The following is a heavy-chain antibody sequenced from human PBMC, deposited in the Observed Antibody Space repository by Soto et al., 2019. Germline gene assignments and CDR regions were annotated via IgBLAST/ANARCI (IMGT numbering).Heavy chain of an antibody. V-gene: IGHV4-4*02. Sequence: SETLSLTCAVSGDSISNGHWWSWVRQPPGKGLEWIGDIYYSGSTNYNPSLKSRVTISVDTSKNQFSLKLSSVTAADTAVYYCARDLGSSWYPEYFQHWGQGTLVTVSS. CDR2: IYYSGST. CDR1: GDSISNGHW. CDR3: ARDLGSSWYPEYFQH. J-gene: IGHJ1*01. D-gene: IGHD6-13*01.